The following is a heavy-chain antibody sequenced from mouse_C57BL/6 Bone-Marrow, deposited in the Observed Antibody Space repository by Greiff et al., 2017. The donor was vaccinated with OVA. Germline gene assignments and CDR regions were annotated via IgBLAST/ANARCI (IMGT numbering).Heavy chain of an antibody. CDR2: IDPENGDT. J-gene: IGHJ2*01. D-gene: IGHD1-1*01. Sequence: VQLQQSGAELVRPGASVKLSCTASGFNFKDDYMHWVKQRPEQGLEWIGWIDPENGDTEYATKFQGQATITADTSYNTAYLQLSSLTSEDTAIYYCTDLLRRRYWGQGTTLTVSS. CDR1: GFNFKDDY. V-gene: IGHV14-4*01. CDR3: TDLLRRRY.